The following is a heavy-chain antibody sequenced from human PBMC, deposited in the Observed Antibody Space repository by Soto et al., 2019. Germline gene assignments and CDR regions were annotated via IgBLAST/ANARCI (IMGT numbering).Heavy chain of an antibody. J-gene: IGHJ3*02. CDR2: IYYSGST. V-gene: IGHV4-59*01. D-gene: IGHD5-12*01. CDR1: GGSISSYY. Sequence: SQTLSLTCTVSGGSISSYYWSWIRQPPGKGLEWIGYIYYSGSTNYNPSLKSRVTISVDTSKNQFSLKLSSVTAADTAVYYCASRKDIVATIGAFDIWGQGTMVTVSS. CDR3: ASRKDIVATIGAFDI.